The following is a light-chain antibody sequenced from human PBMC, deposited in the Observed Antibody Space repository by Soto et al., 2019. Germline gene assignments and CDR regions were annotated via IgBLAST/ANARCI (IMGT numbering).Light chain of an antibody. CDR3: QQYGSSPV. CDR2: GAS. J-gene: IGKJ4*01. CDR1: QSVSSSY. V-gene: IGKV3-20*01. Sequence: EIVLTQSPGTLSLSPGERATLSCRGSQSVSSSYLAWYQQKPGQAPRLLIYGASSRATGIPDRFSGSGSGTDFTLTISRLEPEDFAVYYCQQYGSSPVFGGGTKVEIK.